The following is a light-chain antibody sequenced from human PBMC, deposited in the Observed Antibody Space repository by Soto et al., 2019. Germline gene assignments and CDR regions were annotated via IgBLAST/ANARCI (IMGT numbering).Light chain of an antibody. CDR3: QQRSNWPPRT. Sequence: EILLTRSPATMSLSPVERATLSCRPSQSVSSYLAWYQKKPGQAPRLIXYDASNRATGIPARFSGSGSGTDLTLTISSLETEDFAAYYCQQRSNWPPRTFGQGTKVDIK. CDR2: DAS. CDR1: QSVSSY. J-gene: IGKJ1*01. V-gene: IGKV3-11*01.